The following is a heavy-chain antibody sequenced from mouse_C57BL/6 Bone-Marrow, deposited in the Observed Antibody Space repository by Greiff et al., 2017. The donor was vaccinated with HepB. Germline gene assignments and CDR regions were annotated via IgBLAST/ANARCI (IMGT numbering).Heavy chain of an antibody. CDR2: INPNNGGT. CDR3: ARGGITTVVARDY. D-gene: IGHD1-1*01. Sequence: VQLQQSGPELVKPGASVKISCKASGYTFTDYYMNWVKQSHGKSLEWIGDINPNNGGTSYNQKFKGKATLTVDKSSSTAYMELRSLTSEDSAVYYCARGGITTVVARDYWGQGTTPTVSS. V-gene: IGHV1-26*01. J-gene: IGHJ2*01. CDR1: GYTFTDYY.